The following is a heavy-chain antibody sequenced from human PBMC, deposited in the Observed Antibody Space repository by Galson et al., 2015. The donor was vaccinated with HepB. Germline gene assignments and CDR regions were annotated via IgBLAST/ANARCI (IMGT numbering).Heavy chain of an antibody. Sequence: SLRLSCAASGFTFSSYTMNWVRQAPGKGLESVSSISSTGTTMYYADSAKGRSTISRDNARNSLYLQLNSLRAEDTAVYYCAGVADVCYGDHSHFDFWGQGTLVTVSS. CDR1: GFTFSSYT. V-gene: IGHV3-48*04. CDR3: AGVADVCYGDHSHFDF. J-gene: IGHJ4*02. D-gene: IGHD4-17*01. CDR2: ISSTGTTM.